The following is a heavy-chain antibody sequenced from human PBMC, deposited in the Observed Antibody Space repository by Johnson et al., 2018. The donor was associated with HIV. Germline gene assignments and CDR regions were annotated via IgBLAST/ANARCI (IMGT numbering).Heavy chain of an antibody. V-gene: IGHV3-66*01. CDR1: GFTVSSDY. Sequence: VQLVESGGGLVQPGGSLRLSCAASGFTVSSDYMTWVRQAPGKGLEWVSIIYSGGSTGYADSVKGRFTISRDNAKNSLYLQMNSLRAEDTALYYCARVIRAYDSSGYGGAAVDIWGQGTMVSASS. J-gene: IGHJ3*02. D-gene: IGHD3-22*01. CDR2: IYSGGST. CDR3: ARVIRAYDSSGYGGAAVDI.